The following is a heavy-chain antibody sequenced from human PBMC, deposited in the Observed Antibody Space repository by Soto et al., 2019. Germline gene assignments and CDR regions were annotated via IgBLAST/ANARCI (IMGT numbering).Heavy chain of an antibody. Sequence: QLQLQESGPGLVRPSETLSLICTVSGGSITRKDHYWGWIRQSPGKGLEWIGDIKSSGSTNYNLALTGRARMSLETHKNQFSLKINSVTAADTTVYYCARLGSSGWYQGSYFHNSGQPPLVTVSS. D-gene: IGHD6-19*01. CDR3: ARLGSSGWYQGSYFHN. J-gene: IGHJ4*02. V-gene: IGHV4-39*01. CDR1: GGSITRKDHY. CDR2: IKSSGST.